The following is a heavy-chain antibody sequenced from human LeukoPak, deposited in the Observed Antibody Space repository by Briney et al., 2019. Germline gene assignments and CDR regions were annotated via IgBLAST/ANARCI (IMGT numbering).Heavy chain of an antibody. V-gene: IGHV4-39*01. D-gene: IGHD2/OR15-2a*01. CDR1: GGSISISSDY. J-gene: IGHJ4*02. CDR3: ARRLSTRNYYLDD. Sequence: SETLSLTCTVSGGSISISSDYWGWIRQPPGKGLEWIGDIYYSGTTNYNPSLKSRVTMSVDTSKNQFSLKLNSATAADTAVHYCARRLSTRNYYLDDWGQGTLVTVSS. CDR2: IYYSGTT.